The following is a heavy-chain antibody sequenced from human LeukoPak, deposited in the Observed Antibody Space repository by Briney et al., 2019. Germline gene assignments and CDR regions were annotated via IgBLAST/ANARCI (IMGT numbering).Heavy chain of an antibody. CDR1: GGSFSGYY. Sequence: SETLSLTCAVYGGSFSGYYWSWIRQPPGKGLEWIGEINHSGSANYNPSLKSRVTISVDTSKNQFSLKLSSVTAADTAVYYCARDGVYGDPPFDYWGQGTLVTVSS. J-gene: IGHJ4*02. V-gene: IGHV4-34*01. CDR2: INHSGSA. CDR3: ARDGVYGDPPFDY. D-gene: IGHD4-17*01.